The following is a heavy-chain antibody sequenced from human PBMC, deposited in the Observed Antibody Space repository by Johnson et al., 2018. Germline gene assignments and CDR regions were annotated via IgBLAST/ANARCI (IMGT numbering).Heavy chain of an antibody. CDR3: VRARAAVVGTPFQH. V-gene: IGHV3-9*01. Sequence: EVQLVESGGGLVQPGMSLRLSCAASGFTFDDYAMHWVRPAPGKGLEWVSGISWHSGSIGYADSVKGRFTISRDTAKNSLYLQMNSLRAEDTALYYCVRARAAVVGTPFQHWGQGTLVTVSS. D-gene: IGHD6-19*01. CDR2: ISWHSGSI. CDR1: GFTFDDYA. J-gene: IGHJ1*01.